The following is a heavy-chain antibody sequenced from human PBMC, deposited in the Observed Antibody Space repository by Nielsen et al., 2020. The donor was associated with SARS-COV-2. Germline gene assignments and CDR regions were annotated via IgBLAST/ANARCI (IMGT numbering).Heavy chain of an antibody. V-gene: IGHV3-9*03. CDR2: ISWNSGNI. D-gene: IGHD3-10*01. Sequence: GGSLRLSCAGSGFTFDDYAMHWVRHGPGKGLEWVSGISWNSGNIGYADSVKGRFTVSRDDAKNTLYLQMDSLRAEDMAVYFCAKGARGFIDVWGKGTTVTVSS. CDR1: GFTFDDYA. J-gene: IGHJ6*03. CDR3: AKGARGFIDV.